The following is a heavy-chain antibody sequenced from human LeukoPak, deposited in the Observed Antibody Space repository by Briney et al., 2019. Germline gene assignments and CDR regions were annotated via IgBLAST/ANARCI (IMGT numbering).Heavy chain of an antibody. V-gene: IGHV3-9*01. CDR2: ISWNSGSI. Sequence: PGGSLRLSCAASGFTFSSYSMNWVRQAPGKGLEWVSGISWNSGSIGYADSVKGRFTISRDNAKNSLYLQMNSLRAEDTALYYCAKDTLDYYYGMDVWGQGTTVTVSS. J-gene: IGHJ6*02. CDR3: AKDTLDYYYGMDV. CDR1: GFTFSSYS.